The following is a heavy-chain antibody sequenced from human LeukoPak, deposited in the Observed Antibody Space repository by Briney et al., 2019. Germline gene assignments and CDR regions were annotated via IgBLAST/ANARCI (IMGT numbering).Heavy chain of an antibody. Sequence: HPGGSLRLSCATSGFTFSNFGIHWVRQAPGKGLEWVAVISSDGSNKFYADSEKGRFTVSRDNSKNTLYLQMNSLRTEDTAVYYCAKESRSSGWIKEYYFDYWGQGTLVTVSS. V-gene: IGHV3-30*18. CDR1: GFTFSNFG. J-gene: IGHJ4*02. CDR3: AKESRSSGWIKEYYFDY. D-gene: IGHD6-19*01. CDR2: ISSDGSNK.